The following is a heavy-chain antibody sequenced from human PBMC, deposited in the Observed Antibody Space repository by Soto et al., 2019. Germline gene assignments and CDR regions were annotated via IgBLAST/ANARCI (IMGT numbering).Heavy chain of an antibody. Sequence: QVQLVQSGAEVKKPGASVKVSCKASGYTFTSYAMHWVRQAPGQRLEWMGWINAGNGNPKYSQKFQGRVTITRDTSASTAYMELSSLRSEDTAVYYCARDLGVTMIVAGMGGFDYWGQGTLVTVSS. CDR2: INAGNGNP. CDR3: ARDLGVTMIVAGMGGFDY. CDR1: GYTFTSYA. D-gene: IGHD3-22*01. V-gene: IGHV1-3*01. J-gene: IGHJ4*02.